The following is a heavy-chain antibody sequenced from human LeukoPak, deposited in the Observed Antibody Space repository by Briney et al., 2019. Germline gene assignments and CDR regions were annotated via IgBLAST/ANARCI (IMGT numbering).Heavy chain of an antibody. J-gene: IGHJ4*02. CDR3: AKDRRGCSSTSCYYRFDY. V-gene: IGHV3-23*01. CDR1: GFTFSNYA. CDR2: ISDSGGST. Sequence: PGGSLRLSCAASGFTFSNYAMSWVRQAPGKGLEWVSAISDSGGSTYYADSVKGRLTISRDNSKNTVYLQMYSLRAEDTAVYYCAKDRRGCSSTSCYYRFDYWGQGTLVTVSS. D-gene: IGHD2-2*01.